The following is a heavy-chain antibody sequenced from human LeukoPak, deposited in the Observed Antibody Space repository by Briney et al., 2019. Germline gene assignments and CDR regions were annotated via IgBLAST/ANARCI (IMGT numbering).Heavy chain of an antibody. CDR2: IYYSGST. D-gene: IGHD3-9*01. Sequence: PSETLSLTCTVSGGSISSGDYYWSWIRQPPGKGLEWIGYIYYSGSTYYNPSLKSRVTMSVDTSKNQFSLKLSSVTAADTAVYYCARGSQYYDILTGYSSYYFDYWGQGTLVTVSS. J-gene: IGHJ4*02. V-gene: IGHV4-30-4*01. CDR1: GGSISSGDYY. CDR3: ARGSQYYDILTGYSSYYFDY.